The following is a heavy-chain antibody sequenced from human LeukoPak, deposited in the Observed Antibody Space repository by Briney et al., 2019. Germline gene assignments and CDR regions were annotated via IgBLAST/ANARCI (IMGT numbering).Heavy chain of an antibody. CDR2: INHSGST. D-gene: IGHD2-2*01. Sequence: SETLSLTCAVYGGSFSGYYWSWIRQPPGKGLEWIGEINHSGSTNYNPSLKSRVTISVDTSKNQFSLKLSSVTAADTAVYYCARSAYCSSTSCYSYYYYMDVWGKGTTVTISS. J-gene: IGHJ6*03. V-gene: IGHV4-34*01. CDR3: ARSAYCSSTSCYSYYYYMDV. CDR1: GGSFSGYY.